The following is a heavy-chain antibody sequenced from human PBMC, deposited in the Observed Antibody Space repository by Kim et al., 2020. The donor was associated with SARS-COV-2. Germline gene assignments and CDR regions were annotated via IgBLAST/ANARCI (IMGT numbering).Heavy chain of an antibody. CDR1: GYTFTGYY. CDR3: ARELVGSAAHKYDY. V-gene: IGHV1-2*04. CDR2: INPNSGGT. Sequence: ASVKVSCKASGYTFTGYYMHWVRQAPGQGLEWMGWINPNSGGTNYAQKFQGWVTMTRDTSISTAYMELSRLRSDDTAVYYCARELVGSAAHKYDYWGQGTLVTVSS. J-gene: IGHJ4*02. D-gene: IGHD2-2*03.